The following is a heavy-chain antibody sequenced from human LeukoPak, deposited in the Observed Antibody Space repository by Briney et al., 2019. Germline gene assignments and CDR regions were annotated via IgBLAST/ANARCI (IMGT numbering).Heavy chain of an antibody. CDR1: GFTFSGYG. V-gene: IGHV3-30*03. Sequence: GRSLRLSCAASGFTFSGYGMHWVRQAPGKGLEWVAVISYDGNNGYYADSVKGRFTISRDNSKSTLYLQMNSLRAEDTAVYYCARENYGDYVWGQGTLVTVSS. CDR3: ARENYGDYV. CDR2: ISYDGNNG. J-gene: IGHJ4*02. D-gene: IGHD4-17*01.